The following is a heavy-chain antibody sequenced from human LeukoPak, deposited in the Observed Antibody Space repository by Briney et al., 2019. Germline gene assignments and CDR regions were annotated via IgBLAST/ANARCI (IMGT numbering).Heavy chain of an antibody. D-gene: IGHD6-6*01. CDR1: GGTFSSYA. Sequence: SVKVSCKASGGTFSSYAISWVRQAPGQGLEWMGGIIPIFGTAIYAQKFQGRVTITADESTSTVYMELSSLRSEDTAVYYCAREGYSSSKGFDYWGQGTLVTVSS. J-gene: IGHJ4*02. CDR2: IIPIFGTA. V-gene: IGHV1-69*13. CDR3: AREGYSSSKGFDY.